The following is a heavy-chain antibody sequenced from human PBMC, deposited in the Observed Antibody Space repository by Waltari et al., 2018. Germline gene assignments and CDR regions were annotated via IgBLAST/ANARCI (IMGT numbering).Heavy chain of an antibody. CDR3: ARGIRIAAAGTGRNYYYMDV. CDR2: MNPNSGNT. Sequence: QVQLVQSGAEVKKSGASVKVSCKASGYTFTSYDINWVRQATGQGLEWMGWMNPNSGNTGYAQKFQGRVTMTRNTSISTAYMELSSLRSEDTAVYYCARGIRIAAAGTGRNYYYMDVWGKGTTVTVSS. V-gene: IGHV1-8*01. D-gene: IGHD6-13*01. CDR1: GYTFTSYD. J-gene: IGHJ6*03.